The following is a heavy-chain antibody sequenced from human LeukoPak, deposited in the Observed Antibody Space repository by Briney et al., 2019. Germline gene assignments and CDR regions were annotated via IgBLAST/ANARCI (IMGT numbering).Heavy chain of an antibody. J-gene: IGHJ4*02. CDR3: ARAPPDDSSGYWWGDYYFDY. Sequence: SSETLSLTCTVSGGSISSGSYYWSWIRQPAGKGLEWIGYIYYSGSTNYNPSLKSRVTISVDTSKNQSSLKLSSVTAADTAVHYCARAPPDDSSGYWWGDYYFDYWGQGTLVTVSS. CDR2: IYYSGST. V-gene: IGHV4-61*10. CDR1: GGSISSGSYY. D-gene: IGHD3-22*01.